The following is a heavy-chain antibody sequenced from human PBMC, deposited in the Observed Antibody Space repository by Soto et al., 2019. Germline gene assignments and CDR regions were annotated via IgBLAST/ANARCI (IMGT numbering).Heavy chain of an antibody. D-gene: IGHD6-25*01. CDR1: GGSFSGYY. V-gene: IGHV4-34*01. CDR3: ARASAYRDWFDP. CDR2: INHSGST. J-gene: IGHJ5*02. Sequence: SETLSLTCAVYGGSFSGYYWSWIRQPPGKGLEWIGEINHSGSTNYNPSLKSRVTISVDTSKNQFPLKLSSVTAADTAVYYCARASAYRDWFDPWGQGTLVTVSS.